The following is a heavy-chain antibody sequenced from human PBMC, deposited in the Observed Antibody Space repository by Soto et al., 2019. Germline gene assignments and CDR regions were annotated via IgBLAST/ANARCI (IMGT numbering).Heavy chain of an antibody. J-gene: IGHJ6*02. CDR2: ITFDESSQ. CDR3: AKDRPGYCSDGLCYEHFHYGMDV. Sequence: QVQLMESGGGVVHPGTSLRLSCEVSGFSFNNYAMHWVRQAPGKGLEWVAAITFDESSQFYAGSVRGRFTISRDNSRNTLYLDMSSLRPEDTAVYFCAKDRPGYCSDGLCYEHFHYGMDVWGQGTTVTVTS. V-gene: IGHV3-30*04. D-gene: IGHD2-15*01. CDR1: GFSFNNYA.